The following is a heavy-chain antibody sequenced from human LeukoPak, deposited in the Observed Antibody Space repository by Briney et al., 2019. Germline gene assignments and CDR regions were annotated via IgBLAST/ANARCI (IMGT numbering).Heavy chain of an antibody. J-gene: IGHJ3*02. Sequence: PGRSLRLSCVAFGFTFSRHGMHWVRQAPGKRLEWVTVIWYDGSNKYYADSVKGRFTISRDNSKNTLYLQMNSLRAEDTAVYYCAKYGDYDAFDIWGQGTMVTVSS. D-gene: IGHD4-17*01. V-gene: IGHV3-33*06. CDR1: GFTFSRHG. CDR2: IWYDGSNK. CDR3: AKYGDYDAFDI.